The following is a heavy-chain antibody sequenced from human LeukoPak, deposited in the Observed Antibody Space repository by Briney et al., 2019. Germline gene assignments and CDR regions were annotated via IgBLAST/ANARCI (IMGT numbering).Heavy chain of an antibody. J-gene: IGHJ6*03. CDR3: ARAQMIPDYMDV. V-gene: IGHV4-61*02. CDR2: IYTSGST. CDR1: GGSISSGSYY. D-gene: IGHD3-22*01. Sequence: SETLSLTCTVSGGSISSGSYYWSWIRQPAGKGLEWIGRIYTSGSTNYNPSLKSRVTISVDTSKNQFSLKLSSVTAADTAVYYCARAQMIPDYMDVWGKGTTVTISS.